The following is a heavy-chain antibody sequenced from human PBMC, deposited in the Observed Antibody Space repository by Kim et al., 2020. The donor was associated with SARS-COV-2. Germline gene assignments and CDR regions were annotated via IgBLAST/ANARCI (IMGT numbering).Heavy chain of an antibody. D-gene: IGHD6-19*01. V-gene: IGHV2-70*01. CDR1: GFSLSTSGMC. CDR2: IDWDDDK. CDR3: ARIRSGYSSGWYFSGLPDY. Sequence: SGPTLVNPTQTLTLTCTFSGFSLSTSGMCVSWIRQPPGKALEWLALIDWDDDKYYSTSLKTRLTISKDTSKNQVVLTMTNMDPVDTATYYCARIRSGYSSGWYFSGLPDYWGQGTLVTVSS. J-gene: IGHJ4*02.